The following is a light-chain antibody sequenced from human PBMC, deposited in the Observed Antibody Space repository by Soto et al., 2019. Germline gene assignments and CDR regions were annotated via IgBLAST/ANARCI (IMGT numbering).Light chain of an antibody. V-gene: IGLV1-51*01. J-gene: IGLJ2*01. Sequence: QSVLTQPPSVSAAPGQKVSISCSGSSSNVGKNFVSWYQHVPGKAPKLLIYDNQKRPSGIPDRFSASKSGTLATLDITGLXTGDEADYYCGTWDSSLTIGVIFGGGTKVTVL. CDR2: DNQ. CDR1: SSNVGKNF. CDR3: GTWDSSLTIGVI.